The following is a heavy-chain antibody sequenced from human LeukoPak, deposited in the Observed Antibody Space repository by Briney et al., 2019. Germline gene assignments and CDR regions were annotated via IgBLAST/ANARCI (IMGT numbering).Heavy chain of an antibody. CDR1: GGSISSSSYY. CDR2: IFYNGDT. V-gene: IGHV4-39*01. D-gene: IGHD1-1*01. CDR3: ERADREDAYNHRVDY. J-gene: IGHJ4*02. Sequence: PSETLSLTCTVSGGSISSSSYYWGWIRQPPGKGLEWIGSIFYNGDTYYNPSLKSRVTISVDTSKNQFSLNLNSVTAADTAVYYWERADREDAYNHRVDYWGKGTLSPSPQ.